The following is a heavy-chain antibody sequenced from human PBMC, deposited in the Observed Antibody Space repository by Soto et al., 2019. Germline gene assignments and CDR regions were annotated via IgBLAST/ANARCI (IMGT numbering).Heavy chain of an antibody. J-gene: IGHJ5*01. CDR1: CTIVDFS. D-gene: IGHD4-17*01. Sequence: CTIVDFSVRCVSQKKKKGLEWVSLISWDGRSTYYADSVEGRFTISRDNSKNSLYRQMNSLTTADNAFYYCRKGGDVSDYTCLDSWGQGALVNVS. CDR2: ISWDGRST. V-gene: IGHV3-43*01. CDR3: RKGGDVSDYTCLDS.